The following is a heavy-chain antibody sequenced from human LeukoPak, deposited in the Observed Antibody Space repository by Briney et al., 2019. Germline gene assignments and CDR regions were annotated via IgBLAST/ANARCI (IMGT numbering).Heavy chain of an antibody. CDR2: INHSGST. J-gene: IGHJ4*02. D-gene: IGHD3-22*01. V-gene: IGHV4-34*01. Sequence: SETLSLTCTVSGDSISSYSWSWIRQPPGKGLEWIGEINHSGSTNYNPSLKSRVTISVDTSKNQFSLKLSSVTAADTAVYYCARENYYDSSGYEPWGQGTLVTVSS. CDR3: ARENYYDSSGYEP. CDR1: GDSISSYS.